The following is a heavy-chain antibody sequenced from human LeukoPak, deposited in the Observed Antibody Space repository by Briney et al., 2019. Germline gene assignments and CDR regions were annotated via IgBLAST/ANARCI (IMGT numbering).Heavy chain of an antibody. V-gene: IGHV3-48*01. Sequence: GGTLRLSCAASAFTFSDYSMNWVRQAPGKGLEWIAYISGRSSTIYYTDSVKGRFTISRDNAKNSMYLQMNSLRAEDTAVYYCARDRIKSGSYYFDYWGQGTLVTVSS. J-gene: IGHJ4*02. CDR3: ARDRIKSGSYYFDY. D-gene: IGHD1-26*01. CDR1: AFTFSDYS. CDR2: ISGRSSTI.